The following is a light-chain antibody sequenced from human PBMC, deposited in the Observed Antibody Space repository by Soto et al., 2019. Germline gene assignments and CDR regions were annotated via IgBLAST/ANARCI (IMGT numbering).Light chain of an antibody. CDR2: GAS. CDR1: QRVSSN. V-gene: IGKV3-15*01. CDR3: QQYNNWPPLT. J-gene: IGKJ5*01. Sequence: EIVMTQSPATLSVSPGERATLSCRASQRVSSNLAWYQQKPGQAPRLLIYGASTRAIGIPARNSSSRSGTKFTLSISSLQTEDFAVYYCQQYNNWPPLTFGQGTRLEIK.